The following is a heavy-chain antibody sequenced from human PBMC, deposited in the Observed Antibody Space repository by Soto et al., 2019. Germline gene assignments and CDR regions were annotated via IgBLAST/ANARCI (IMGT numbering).Heavy chain of an antibody. J-gene: IGHJ4*02. V-gene: IGHV4-4*02. CDR1: GGSISSSNW. CDR2: IYHSGST. Sequence: QVQLQESGPGLVKPSGTLSLTCAVSGGSISSSNWWSWVRQPPGKGLEWIGEIYHSGSTNYNPSLKSRVTISVDKSKNQFSLKLSSVTAADTAVYYCAGGRGGVWGSYRPRYYFDYWGQGTLVTVSS. CDR3: AGGRGGVWGSYRPRYYFDY. D-gene: IGHD3-16*02.